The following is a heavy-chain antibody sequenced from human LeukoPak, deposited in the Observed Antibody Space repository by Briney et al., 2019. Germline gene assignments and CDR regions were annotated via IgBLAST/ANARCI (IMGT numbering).Heavy chain of an antibody. CDR1: GYGFTSYW. CDR3: ARRYTESRGSWFDP. V-gene: IGHV5-51*01. CDR2: IYPGDSGT. D-gene: IGHD2-2*02. Sequence: GESLKISRKASGYGFTSYWIGWVRQTPGKGLEWMGIIYPGDSGTRYSPSFQGQVTFSVDKSINTAYLQWSSLKASDTAIYYCARRYTESRGSWFDPWGQGTLVTVSS. J-gene: IGHJ5*02.